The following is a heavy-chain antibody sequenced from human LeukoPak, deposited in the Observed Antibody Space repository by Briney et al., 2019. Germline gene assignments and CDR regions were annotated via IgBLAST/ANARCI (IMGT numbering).Heavy chain of an antibody. CDR2: IYYSGST. CDR3: ARGKGDSSGSPIDY. D-gene: IGHD3-22*01. J-gene: IGHJ4*02. CDR1: GGSISSGGYY. V-gene: IGHV4-31*03. Sequence: SETLSLTCTVSGGSISSGGYYWSWIRQHPGKGLEWIGYIYYSGSTYYNPSLKSRVTISVDTSKNQFSLKLSSVTAADTAVYYCARGKGDSSGSPIDYWGQGTLVTVSS.